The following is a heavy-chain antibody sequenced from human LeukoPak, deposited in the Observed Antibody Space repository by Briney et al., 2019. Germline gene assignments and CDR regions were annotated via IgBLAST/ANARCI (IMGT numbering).Heavy chain of an antibody. D-gene: IGHD6-13*01. CDR2: IYYSGST. Sequence: SETLSLTCTASGGSISSSSYYWGWIRQPPGKGLEWIGSIYYSGSTYYNPSLKSRVTISVDTSKNQFSLKLSSVTAADTAVYYCARDSGYSSSWGFDYWGQGTLVTVSS. CDR3: ARDSGYSSSWGFDY. J-gene: IGHJ4*02. CDR1: GGSISSSSYY. V-gene: IGHV4-39*07.